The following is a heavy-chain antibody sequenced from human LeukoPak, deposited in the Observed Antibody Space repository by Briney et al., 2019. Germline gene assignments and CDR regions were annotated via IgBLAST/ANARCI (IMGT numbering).Heavy chain of an antibody. CDR1: GFTFSSFT. V-gene: IGHV3-21*04. J-gene: IGHJ1*01. CDR2: ISSSGSDM. D-gene: IGHD3-22*01. CDR3: ASDTTYYYDSSGYYFRN. Sequence: GGSLRLSCAASGFTFSSFTMNWVRQAPGKGLEWVSSISSSGSDMYYAESVKGQFTISRDNAKNSLYLQMNSLRAEDTAVYYCASDTTYYYDSSGYYFRNWGQGTLVTVSS.